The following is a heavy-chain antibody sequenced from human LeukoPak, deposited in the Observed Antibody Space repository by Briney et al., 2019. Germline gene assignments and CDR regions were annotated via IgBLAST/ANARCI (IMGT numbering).Heavy chain of an antibody. CDR3: ARLPTTGRSSGYLKFDY. CDR2: IYHSGST. V-gene: IGHV4-38-2*02. Sequence: SETLSLTCTVSGYYISSGYYWGWIRQPPGKGLEWIGSIYHSGSTYYNPSLKSRVTISVDTSKNQFSLKLSSVTAADTAVYYCARLPTTGRSSGYLKFDYWGQGTLVTVSS. D-gene: IGHD3-22*01. J-gene: IGHJ4*02. CDR1: GYYISSGYY.